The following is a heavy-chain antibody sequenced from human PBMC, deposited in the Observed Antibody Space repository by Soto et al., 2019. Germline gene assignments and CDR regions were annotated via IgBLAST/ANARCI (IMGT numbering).Heavy chain of an antibody. CDR2: ISFDGSTE. J-gene: IGHJ6*02. V-gene: IGHV3-30-3*01. Sequence: QVQLVESGGGVVQPGRSLRLSCAASGFTFISYAMHWVRQAPGKGLEWVAVISFDGSTEYYADSVKGRFTISRDNSKNTAYLPMNSLRSEHTAVYYCARSRQGSGSYTHFYYGLDGWGQGTTVTVSS. CDR3: ARSRQGSGSYTHFYYGLDG. D-gene: IGHD3-10*01. CDR1: GFTFISYA.